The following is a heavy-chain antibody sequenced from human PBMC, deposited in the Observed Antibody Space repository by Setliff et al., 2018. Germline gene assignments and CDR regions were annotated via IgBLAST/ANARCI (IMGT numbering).Heavy chain of an antibody. Sequence: PGGSLRLSCSDSGFTFSRYAMHWVCQAPGKGLESVSAISSTGIPIYYADSVKARFTISRDDGKNTLFLQMTSLRADDTAVYYCVKDPSVYGADSGSIWGHGTMVTVSS. J-gene: IGHJ3*02. CDR1: GFTFSRYA. CDR2: ISSTGIPI. CDR3: VKDPSVYGADSGSI. D-gene: IGHD2-21*02. V-gene: IGHV3-64D*09.